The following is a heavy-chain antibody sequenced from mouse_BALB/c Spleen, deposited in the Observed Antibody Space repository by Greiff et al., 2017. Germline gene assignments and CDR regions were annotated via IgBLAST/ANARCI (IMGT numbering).Heavy chain of an antibody. Sequence: EVKLVESGGGLVKPGGSLKLSCAASGFTFSDYYMYWVRQTPENRLEWVATISDGGSYTYYPDSVKGRFTISRDNAKNNLYLQMSSLKSEDTAMYYCARSPTIGTSFDYWGQGTTLTVSS. J-gene: IGHJ2*01. CDR2: ISDGGSYT. D-gene: IGHD2-14*01. CDR1: GFTFSDYY. V-gene: IGHV5-4*02. CDR3: ARSPTIGTSFDY.